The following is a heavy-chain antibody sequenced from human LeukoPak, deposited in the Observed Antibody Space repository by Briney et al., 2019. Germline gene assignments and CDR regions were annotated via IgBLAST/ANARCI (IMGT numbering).Heavy chain of an antibody. V-gene: IGHV4-34*01. CDR3: ARHKRLGVYWYFDL. J-gene: IGHJ2*01. Sequence: ASETLSLTCAVYGGSFSGYYWSWIRQPPGKGLEWIGEINHSGSTNYNPSLKSRVTISVDTSKNQFSLKLSSVTAADTAVYYCARHKRLGVYWYFDLWGRGTLVTVSS. CDR1: GGSFSGYY. D-gene: IGHD3-3*01. CDR2: INHSGST.